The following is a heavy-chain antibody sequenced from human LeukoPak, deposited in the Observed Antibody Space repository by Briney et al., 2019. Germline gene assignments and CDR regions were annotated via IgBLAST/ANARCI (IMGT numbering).Heavy chain of an antibody. D-gene: IGHD6-13*01. CDR3: ARAGYSSSWYLY. J-gene: IGHJ4*02. CDR1: GFNFRSYR. CDR2: ISRSSSTI. V-gene: IGHV3-48*01. Sequence: GGSLRLSCAASGFNFRSYRMNWVRQAPGKGLEWVSDISRSSSTIYYADSVKGRFTISRDNAKNSLYLQMNSLRVEDTAVYYCARAGYSSSWYLYWGQGTLVTVSS.